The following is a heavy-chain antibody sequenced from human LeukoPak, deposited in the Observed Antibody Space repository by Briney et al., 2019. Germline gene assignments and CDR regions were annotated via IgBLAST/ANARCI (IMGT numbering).Heavy chain of an antibody. Sequence: SETLSLTCTVSGYSISSGYYWSWIRQPPGKGLEWIGEINHSGSTNYNPSLKSRVTISVDTSKNQFSLKLSSVTAADTAVYYCASSVIAAAGKRWFDPWGQGTLVTVSS. CDR2: INHSGST. CDR3: ASSVIAAAGKRWFDP. CDR1: GYSISSGYY. D-gene: IGHD6-13*01. V-gene: IGHV4-38-2*02. J-gene: IGHJ5*02.